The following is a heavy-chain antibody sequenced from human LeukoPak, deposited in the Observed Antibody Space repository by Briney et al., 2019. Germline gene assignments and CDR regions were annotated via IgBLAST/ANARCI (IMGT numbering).Heavy chain of an antibody. V-gene: IGHV3-23*01. CDR3: AKDKVPDIAVAGRLGY. J-gene: IGHJ4*02. D-gene: IGHD6-19*01. CDR1: GFTFSSYA. Sequence: GGSLRLSCAASGFTFSSYAMSWVRQAPGKGLEWVSAISGSGGSTYYADSVKGRFTISRDNSKNTLYLQMNSLRAEDTAVYYCAKDKVPDIAVAGRLGYWGQGTLVTVSS. CDR2: ISGSGGST.